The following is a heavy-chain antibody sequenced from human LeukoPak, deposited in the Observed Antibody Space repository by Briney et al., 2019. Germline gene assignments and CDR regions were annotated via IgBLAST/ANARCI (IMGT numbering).Heavy chain of an antibody. CDR2: INHSGST. D-gene: IGHD5-24*01. J-gene: IGHJ4*02. V-gene: IGHV4-34*01. Sequence: KPSETLSLTSAVYGVTFSGNYWSWIPQPPGKGLEWSGDINHSGSTNYNPSLKSRVTISVDTSKNQFSLKLSSVTAADTAVYYCARERGSLSRLIDYWGQGTVVTVSS. CDR1: GVTFSGNY. CDR3: ARERGSLSRLIDY.